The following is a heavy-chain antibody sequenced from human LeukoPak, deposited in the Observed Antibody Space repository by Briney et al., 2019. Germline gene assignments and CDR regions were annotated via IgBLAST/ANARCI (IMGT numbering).Heavy chain of an antibody. CDR2: IIPIFGTA. CDR1: GGTFSSYA. CDR3: ARDPPSQTLPRYYYYMDV. Sequence: GASVKVSCKGSGGTFSSYAISWVRQAPGQGLEWMGGIIPIFGTANYAQKFQGRVTITTDESTSTAYMELSSLRSEDTAVYYCARDPPSQTLPRYYYYMDVWGKGTTVTVSS. J-gene: IGHJ6*03. V-gene: IGHV1-69*05.